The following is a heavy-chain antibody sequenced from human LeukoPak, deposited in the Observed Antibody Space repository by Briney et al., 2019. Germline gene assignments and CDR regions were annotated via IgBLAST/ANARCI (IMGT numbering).Heavy chain of an antibody. D-gene: IGHD3-16*01. V-gene: IGHV3-23*01. J-gene: IGHJ2*01. Sequence: PGGSLRLSCAASGFTFSSYAMSWVRQAPGKGLEWVSDVTTSGGPTYYADSVKGRFTISRDNSKNTLDLQMNSLRAEDTAVYYCARDLGPRWYFDLWGRGTLVTVSS. CDR1: GFTFSSYA. CDR2: VTTSGGPT. CDR3: ARDLGPRWYFDL.